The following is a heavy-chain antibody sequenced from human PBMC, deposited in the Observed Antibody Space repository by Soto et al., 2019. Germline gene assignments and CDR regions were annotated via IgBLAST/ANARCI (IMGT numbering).Heavy chain of an antibody. D-gene: IGHD3-9*01. Sequence: LGESLKISCKGSGYRFTNYWIAWVRQMTGKGLEWMGIIYPGDSDTRYSPSFQGQVTISADKSISTAYLQWSSLKASDTAMYYCARRGILTGSSPYYYYYMDVWGKGTTVTVSS. CDR2: IYPGDSDT. J-gene: IGHJ6*03. CDR3: ARRGILTGSSPYYYYYMDV. V-gene: IGHV5-51*01. CDR1: GYRFTNYW.